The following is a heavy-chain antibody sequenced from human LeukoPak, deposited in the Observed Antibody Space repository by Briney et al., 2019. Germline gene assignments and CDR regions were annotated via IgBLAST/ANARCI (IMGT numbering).Heavy chain of an antibody. J-gene: IGHJ4*02. D-gene: IGHD5-24*01. CDR1: GVTLSNYA. CDR3: AKSADVEMATIGYFDY. V-gene: IGHV3-30*18. Sequence: GGSLRLSCVASGVTLSNYAMSWARQAPGKGLEWVAVISYDGSNKYYADSVKGRFTTSRDNSKNTLYLQMNSLRAEDTAVYYCAKSADVEMATIGYFDYWGQGTLVTVSS. CDR2: ISYDGSNK.